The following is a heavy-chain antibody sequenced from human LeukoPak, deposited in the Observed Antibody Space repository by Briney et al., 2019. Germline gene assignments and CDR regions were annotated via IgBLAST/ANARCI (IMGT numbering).Heavy chain of an antibody. CDR1: GGTFSSYA. CDR2: IIPIFGTA. J-gene: IGHJ5*02. CDR3: AREKGYCSSTSCYAGNWFDP. V-gene: IGHV1-69*13. D-gene: IGHD2-2*01. Sequence: ASVKVSCKASGGTFSSYAISWVRQAPGQGLEWMGGIIPIFGTANYAQKFQGRVTITADESTSSAYMELSSLRSEDTAVYYCAREKGYCSSTSCYAGNWFDPWGQGTLVTVSS.